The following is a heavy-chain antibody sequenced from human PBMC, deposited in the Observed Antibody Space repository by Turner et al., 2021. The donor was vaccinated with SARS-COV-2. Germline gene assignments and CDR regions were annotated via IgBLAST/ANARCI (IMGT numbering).Heavy chain of an antibody. D-gene: IGHD2-2*02. J-gene: IGHJ3*02. CDR1: GFTFSSYD. V-gene: IGHV3-13*05. CDR3: ARGRGYCSSTSCYTNDALDI. CDR2: SGTAGDP. Sequence: EVQLVGSGGGLVQPGGSLRLSCAASGFTFSSYDMHWVRQATGKGLEWVSGSGTAGDPYYPGSVKGRFTISRENAKNSLYLQMNSLRAGDTAVYYCARGRGYCSSTSCYTNDALDIWGQGTMVTISS.